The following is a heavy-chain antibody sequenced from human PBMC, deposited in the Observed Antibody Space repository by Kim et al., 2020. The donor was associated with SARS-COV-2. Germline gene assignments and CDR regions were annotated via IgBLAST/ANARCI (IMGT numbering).Heavy chain of an antibody. CDR3: ARDGVAYGYPSLDY. V-gene: IGHV3-30*04. Sequence: GGSLRLSCAASGFTFSSYAMHWVRQAPGKGLEWVAVISYDGSNKYYADSVKGRFTISRDNSKNTLYLQMNSLRAEDTAVYYCARDGVAYGYPSLDYWGQGTLVTVSS. CDR2: ISYDGSNK. J-gene: IGHJ4*02. D-gene: IGHD5-18*01. CDR1: GFTFSSYA.